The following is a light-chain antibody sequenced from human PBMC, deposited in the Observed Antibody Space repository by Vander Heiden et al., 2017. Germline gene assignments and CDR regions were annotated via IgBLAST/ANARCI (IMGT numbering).Light chain of an antibody. J-gene: IGKJ1*01. CDR1: QSLSTW. CDR2: KAS. CDR3: QQNSNSPWT. Sequence: IQRTQSPSTLSASVGDRVTITCRASQSLSTWLAWYQQKPGKAPKLLIYKASTLKSGVPSRFSGSGSGTEFTLTISALQPDDFATYYCQQNSNSPWTFGQGTMVEIK. V-gene: IGKV1-5*03.